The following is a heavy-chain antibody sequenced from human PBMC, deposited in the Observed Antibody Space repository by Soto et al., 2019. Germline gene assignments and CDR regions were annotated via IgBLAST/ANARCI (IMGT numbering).Heavy chain of an antibody. CDR1: GGSISNSNW. J-gene: IGHJ4*02. CDR2: IFHSGST. CDR3: ARRPIVGAAI. D-gene: IGHD1-26*01. Sequence: QVQLQESGPGLVKPSGTLSLTCAVFGGSISNSNWWTWVRQPPGKGLDWIGDIFHSGSTNYNSSLMGRVTISVDKANNQFSLKLSSVTAADTAVYYCARRPIVGAAIWGQGTLVTVSS. V-gene: IGHV4-4*02.